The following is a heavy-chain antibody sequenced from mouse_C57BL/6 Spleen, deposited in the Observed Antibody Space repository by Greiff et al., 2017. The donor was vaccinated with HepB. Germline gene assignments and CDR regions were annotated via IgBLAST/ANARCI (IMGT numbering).Heavy chain of an antibody. CDR2: IDTSDSET. J-gene: IGHJ2*01. CDR1: GYTFTSYW. V-gene: IGHV1-52*01. D-gene: IGHD1-1*01. CDR3: ARKTTVVNYFDY. Sequence: VKLLQPGAELVRPGSSVKLSCKASGYTFTSYWMHWVKQRPIQGLEWIGNIDTSDSETHYNQKFKEKATLTVDKSSSTAYMQLSSLTSEDSAVYYCARKTTVVNYFDYWGQGTTLTVSS.